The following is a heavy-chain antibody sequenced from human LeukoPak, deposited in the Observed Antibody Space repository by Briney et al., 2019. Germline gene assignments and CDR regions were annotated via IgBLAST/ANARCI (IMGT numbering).Heavy chain of an antibody. CDR2: MNPNSGNT. CDR1: GYSFINYY. V-gene: IGHV1-8*02. J-gene: IGHJ4*02. CDR3: AREPAVAGRDY. D-gene: IGHD6-19*01. Sequence: GASVKVSCKASGYSFINYYIHWVRQATGQGLEWMGWMNPNSGNTGYAQKFQGRVTMTRNTSISTAYMELSSLRSEDTAVYYCAREPAVAGRDYWGQGTLVTVSS.